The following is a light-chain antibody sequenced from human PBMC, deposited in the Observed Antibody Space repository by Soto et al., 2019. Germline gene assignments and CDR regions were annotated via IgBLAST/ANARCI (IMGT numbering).Light chain of an antibody. CDR2: AAS. CDR1: QSISSY. CDR3: QQSYSTPRP. V-gene: IGKV1-39*01. J-gene: IGKJ1*01. Sequence: DIQMPQSPSSLSASVGDRVTIAVLASQSISSYLNWYQQKPGKAPKLLIYAASSLQSGVPSRFSGSGSGTDFTLTISSLQPEDFATYYCQQSYSTPRPFGQGTKVAI.